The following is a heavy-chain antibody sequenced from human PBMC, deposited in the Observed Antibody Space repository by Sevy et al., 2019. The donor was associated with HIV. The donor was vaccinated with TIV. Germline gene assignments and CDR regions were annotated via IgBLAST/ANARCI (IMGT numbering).Heavy chain of an antibody. V-gene: IGHV3-23*01. D-gene: IGHD6-19*01. Sequence: GESLKISCAASGFTFTNYGMHWVRQAPGKGLVWVSGISNSGANTYYADSVRGRFTVSRDNSKNTVYLQLNSLRAEDTAIYYCAKEWTLLSDWYGEFDYWGQGTLVTVSS. CDR3: AKEWTLLSDWYGEFDY. J-gene: IGHJ4*02. CDR1: GFTFTNYG. CDR2: ISNSGANT.